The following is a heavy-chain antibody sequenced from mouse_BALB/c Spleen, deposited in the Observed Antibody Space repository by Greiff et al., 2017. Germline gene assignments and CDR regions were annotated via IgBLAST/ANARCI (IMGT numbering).Heavy chain of an antibody. D-gene: IGHD1-1*01. CDR1: GFSLTSYG. CDR3: ARGDYYGSSYDWYFDV. V-gene: IGHV2-2*02. Sequence: VKVVESGPGLVQPSQSLSITCTVSGFSLTSYGVHWVRQSPGKGLEWLGVIWSGGSTDYNAAFISRLSISKDNSKSQVFFKMNSLQANDTAIYYCARGDYYGSSYDWYFDVWGAGTTVTVSS. CDR2: IWSGGST. J-gene: IGHJ1*01.